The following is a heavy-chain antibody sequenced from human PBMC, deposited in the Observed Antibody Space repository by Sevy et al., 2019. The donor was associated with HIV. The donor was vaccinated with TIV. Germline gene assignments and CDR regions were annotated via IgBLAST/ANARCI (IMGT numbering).Heavy chain of an antibody. J-gene: IGHJ3*01. D-gene: IGHD1-1*01. V-gene: IGHV3-21*01. CDR2: ISNDYYYI. CDR1: GFIPFTFSNYW. CDR3: ARATGTEALDAFDF. Sequence: GGSLRLSCVVSGFIPFTFSNYWIHWVRQGPGKGLEWVSSISNDYYYIYYADSVKGRFTISRDNAKNSLYLQMNNLRAEDTAVYYCARATGTEALDAFDFWGQGTRVTVSS.